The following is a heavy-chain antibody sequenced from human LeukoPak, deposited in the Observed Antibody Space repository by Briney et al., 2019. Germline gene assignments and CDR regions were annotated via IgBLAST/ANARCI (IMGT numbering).Heavy chain of an antibody. CDR1: GFTFSSYG. CDR2: IWYDGSNV. J-gene: IGHJ3*02. Sequence: GRSLRLSCAASGFTFSSYGMHWVRQAPGKGLEWVAVIWYDGSNVYYADSVKGRFTISRDNSRNTVYLQMNSLRAEDTAMYYCAGNFDMWGPGTMVIVSS. CDR3: AGNFDM. V-gene: IGHV3-33*01.